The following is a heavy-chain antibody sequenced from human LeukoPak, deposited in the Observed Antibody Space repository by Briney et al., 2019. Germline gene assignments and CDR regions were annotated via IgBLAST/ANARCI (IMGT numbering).Heavy chain of an antibody. CDR1: GYTFTSYY. D-gene: IGHD2-2*01. CDR3: ARGIVVVPAAMESWFDP. Sequence: GASVKVSCKASGYTFTSYYMHWVRQAPGQGREGMGIINPSGGSTSYAQKFQGRVTMTRDMSTSTVYMELSSLRSEDTAVYYCARGIVVVPAAMESWFDPWGQGTLVTVSS. CDR2: INPSGGST. J-gene: IGHJ5*02. V-gene: IGHV1-46*01.